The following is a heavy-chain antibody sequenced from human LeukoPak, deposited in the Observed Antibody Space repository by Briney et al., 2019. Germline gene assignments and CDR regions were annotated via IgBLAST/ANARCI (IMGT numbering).Heavy chain of an antibody. Sequence: GALRLSCAASGFTFSSYAMHWGRQAPGKGVEGVAVISYDGINKYYADSVKGRFTISKDNSKKTLYRQMTRVRAEDTAVYYCARSRPRKYCSGGSCYYNYFDYWGKGTLVTVSS. V-gene: IGHV3-30*14. CDR1: GFTFSSYA. J-gene: IGHJ4*02. CDR3: ARSRPRKYCSGGSCYYNYFDY. CDR2: ISYDGINK. D-gene: IGHD2-15*01.